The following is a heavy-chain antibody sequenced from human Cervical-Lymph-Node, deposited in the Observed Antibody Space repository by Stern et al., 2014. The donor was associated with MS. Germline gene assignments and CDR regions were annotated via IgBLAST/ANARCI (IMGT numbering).Heavy chain of an antibody. CDR3: ARGPKFGAFDI. J-gene: IGHJ3*02. V-gene: IGHV1-2*06. D-gene: IGHD3-3*01. CDR2: SNPKSGGT. Sequence: QVQLVQSGAEVKKPGASVKVSCKTSGYTFTGSFMYWVRQAPGQGLEWMGRSNPKSGGTDYAEKFEGRLTLTRDTSISTAYMEVSRLTSDDTAVYYCARGPKFGAFDIWGQGTMVTISA. CDR1: GYTFTGSF.